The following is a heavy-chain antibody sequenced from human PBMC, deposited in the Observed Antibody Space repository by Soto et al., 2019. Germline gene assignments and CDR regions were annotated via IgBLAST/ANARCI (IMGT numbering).Heavy chain of an antibody. Sequence: EVQLVESGGGLVKPGGSLRLSCAASGFTFSSYSMNWVRQAPGKGLEWVSSISSGSSYIYYADSVKGRFTISRDNXKXSXCLQMNSLRAEDTAVYYCARSSGGSGKLWNYYGMDVWGQGTTVTVSS. V-gene: IGHV3-21*06. D-gene: IGHD3-10*01. CDR1: GFTFSSYS. CDR3: ARSSGGSGKLWNYYGMDV. J-gene: IGHJ6*02. CDR2: ISSGSSYI.